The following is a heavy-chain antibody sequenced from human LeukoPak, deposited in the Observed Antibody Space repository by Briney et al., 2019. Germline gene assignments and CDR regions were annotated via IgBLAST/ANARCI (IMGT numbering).Heavy chain of an antibody. CDR3: ARTGLVRGVIDY. V-gene: IGHV4-59*08. Sequence: SETLSLTCTVSGGSISSYCWSWIRQPPGKGLEWIGYIYYSGSTNYNPSLKSRVTISVDTSKNQFSLKLSSVTAADTAVYYCARTGLVRGVIDYWGQGTLVTVSS. J-gene: IGHJ4*02. CDR2: IYYSGST. CDR1: GGSISSYC. D-gene: IGHD3-10*01.